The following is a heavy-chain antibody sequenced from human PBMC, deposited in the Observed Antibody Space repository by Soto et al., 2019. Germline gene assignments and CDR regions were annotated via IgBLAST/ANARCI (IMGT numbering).Heavy chain of an antibody. Sequence: GGSLRLSCAASGFTFNSYWMHWVRQAPGKGLVWVSRINSDGSSTSYADSVQGRFTISRDNAKNTLYLQMKSLRAEDTAVYYCAKARDQYYDFWSGYPVDYWGQGTLVTVSS. CDR2: INSDGSST. J-gene: IGHJ4*02. D-gene: IGHD3-3*01. V-gene: IGHV3-74*01. CDR1: GFTFNSYW. CDR3: AKARDQYYDFWSGYPVDY.